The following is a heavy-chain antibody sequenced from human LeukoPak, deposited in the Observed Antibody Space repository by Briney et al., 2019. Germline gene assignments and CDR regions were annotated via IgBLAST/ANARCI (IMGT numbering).Heavy chain of an antibody. V-gene: IGHV4-34*01. D-gene: IGHD3-16*02. CDR1: GGSFSGYY. J-gene: IGHJ4*02. CDR2: INHSGST. CDR3: ARGQFWHGDYIWGSYRSPFDY. Sequence: SETLSLTCAVYGGSFSGYYWSWIRQPPGKGLEWIGEINHSGSTNYNPSLKSRVTISVDTSKNQFSLKLSSVTAADTAVYYCARGQFWHGDYIWGSYRSPFDYWGQGTLVTVSS.